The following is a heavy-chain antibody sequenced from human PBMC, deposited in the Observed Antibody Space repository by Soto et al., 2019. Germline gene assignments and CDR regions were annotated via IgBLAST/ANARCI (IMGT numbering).Heavy chain of an antibody. J-gene: IGHJ4*02. CDR1: GFTFSRYA. CDR2: ISSNGGST. D-gene: IGHD3-10*01. V-gene: IGHV3-64*01. CDR3: ARSGDNGYYFDY. Sequence: EVQLVESGGGLVQPGGSLRLSCAASGFTFSRYAMYWVRQAPGKGLEDVSAISSNGGSTYYANSVKGRFTISRDNSKNTLYLQMGSLRAEDRAVYYCARSGDNGYYFDYWGQGTLVTVSS.